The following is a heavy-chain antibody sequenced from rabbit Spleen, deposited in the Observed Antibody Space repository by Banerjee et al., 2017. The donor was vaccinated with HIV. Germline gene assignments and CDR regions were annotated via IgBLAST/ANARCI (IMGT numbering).Heavy chain of an antibody. Sequence: QEQLEESGGDLVKPGASLTLACTASGFSFSSSYYMCWVRQAPGKGLEWIACINIVTGKSVYANWAEGRFIMSRTSSTTVTLQMTSLTAADTATYFCARDLVAVIGWNFNLWGQGTLVTVS. V-gene: IGHV1S45*01. J-gene: IGHJ4*01. D-gene: IGHD1-1*01. CDR1: GFSFSSSYY. CDR3: ARDLVAVIGWNFNL. CDR2: INIVTGKS.